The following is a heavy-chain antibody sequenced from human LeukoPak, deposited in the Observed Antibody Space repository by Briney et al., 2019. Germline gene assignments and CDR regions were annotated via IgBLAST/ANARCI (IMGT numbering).Heavy chain of an antibody. J-gene: IGHJ6*03. CDR3: ARARGREGDFWSGYCHYCYYYMDV. CDR1: GFTFSSYG. CDR2: IWYDGSNK. Sequence: SGGSLRLSCAASGFTFSSYGMHWVRQAPGKGLEWVAVIWYDGSNKYYADSVKGRFTISRDNSKNTLYLQMNSLRAEDTAVYYCARARGREGDFWSGYCHYCYYYMDVWGKGTTVTVSS. D-gene: IGHD3-3*01. V-gene: IGHV3-33*01.